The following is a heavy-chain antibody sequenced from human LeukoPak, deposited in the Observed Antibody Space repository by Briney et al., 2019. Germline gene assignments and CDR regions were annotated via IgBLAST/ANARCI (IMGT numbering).Heavy chain of an antibody. V-gene: IGHV5-51*01. D-gene: IGHD3-9*01. J-gene: IGHJ4*02. CDR1: GYSFTSYW. Sequence: GESLKISCKGSGYSFTSYWIGWVRQMPGKGLEWMGIIYSGDSDTRYSPSFQGQVTISADKSISTAYLQWSSLKASDTAMYYCARGDYDILTGYPTHDYWGQGTLVTVSS. CDR2: IYSGDSDT. CDR3: ARGDYDILTGYPTHDY.